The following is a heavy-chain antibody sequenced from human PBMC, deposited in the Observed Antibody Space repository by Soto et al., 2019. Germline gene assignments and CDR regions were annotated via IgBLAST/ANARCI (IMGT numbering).Heavy chain of an antibody. Sequence: EVQLVESGGGLVQPGGSLRLSCAASGFTVSSNYMSWVRQAPGKGLEWVSVIYSGGSTYYADSVKGRFTISRDNSKNTLYLKTNSLRAEDTAVYYCAREALFSRDGYNYSYWGQGTLVTVSS. V-gene: IGHV3-66*01. D-gene: IGHD5-12*01. CDR1: GFTVSSNY. CDR3: AREALFSRDGYNYSY. J-gene: IGHJ4*02. CDR2: IYSGGST.